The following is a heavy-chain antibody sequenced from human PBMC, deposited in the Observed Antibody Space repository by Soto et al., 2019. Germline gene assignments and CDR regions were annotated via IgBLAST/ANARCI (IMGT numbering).Heavy chain of an antibody. D-gene: IGHD3-3*01. CDR1: GDTFTSYY. Sequence: ASVKVSCTAPGDTFTSYYLNWVRQAPGQGLEWMGVINPHGGSTKYAQKFQGRITMTRDTSRSTVYMELGSLRSDDTAIYYCARSSGGNFGIIIEGSNWFDPWGQGTLVTVSS. CDR2: INPHGGST. V-gene: IGHV1-46*01. J-gene: IGHJ5*02. CDR3: ARSSGGNFGIIIEGSNWFDP.